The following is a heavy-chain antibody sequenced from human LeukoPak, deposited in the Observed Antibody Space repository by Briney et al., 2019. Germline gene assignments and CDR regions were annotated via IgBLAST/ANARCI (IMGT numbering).Heavy chain of an antibody. D-gene: IGHD2/OR15-2a*01. Sequence: GGSLRLSCAASGFTFSSHWMHWVRQAPGKGLVWVSRINNDGSSTSYADFVKGRFTISRDNAKNTLYLQMNSLRAEDTAVYYCARLLGSTTSVDYWSQGTPVTVSS. J-gene: IGHJ4*02. CDR2: INNDGSST. CDR1: GFTFSSHW. V-gene: IGHV3-74*01. CDR3: ARLLGSTTSVDY.